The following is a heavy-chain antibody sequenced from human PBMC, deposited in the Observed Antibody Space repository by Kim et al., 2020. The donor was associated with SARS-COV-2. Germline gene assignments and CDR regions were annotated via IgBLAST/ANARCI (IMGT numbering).Heavy chain of an antibody. Sequence: ASVKVSCKASGYTFSNYYMHWVRQAPGQGLEWMGIINPSSGSIAYAQKFQGRVTMTRDTSTSTVYIELSSLRSEDTAVYYCARGGQGKSWMEKEYWGQGTLLTVSS. CDR1: GYTFSNYY. J-gene: IGHJ4*02. CDR3: ARGGQGKSWMEKEY. V-gene: IGHV1-46*01. D-gene: IGHD6-13*01. CDR2: INPSSGSI.